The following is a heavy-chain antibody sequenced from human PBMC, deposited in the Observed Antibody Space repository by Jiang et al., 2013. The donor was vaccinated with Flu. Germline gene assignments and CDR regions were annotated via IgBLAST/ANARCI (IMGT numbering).Heavy chain of an antibody. CDR2: IKQDGSEK. Sequence: FSSYWMSWVRQAPGKGLEWVANIKQDGSEKYYVDSVKGRFTISRDNAKNSLYLQMNSLRAEDTAVYYCARQDVLWFGESLFDYWGQGTLVTVSS. CDR3: ARQDVLWFGESLFDY. V-gene: IGHV3-7*03. D-gene: IGHD3-10*01. CDR1: FSSYW. J-gene: IGHJ4*02.